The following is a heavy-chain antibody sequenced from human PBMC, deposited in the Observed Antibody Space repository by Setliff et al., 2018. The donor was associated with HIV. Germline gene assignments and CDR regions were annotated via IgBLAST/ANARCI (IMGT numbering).Heavy chain of an antibody. V-gene: IGHV4-31*03. J-gene: IGHJ4*02. CDR2: IHYSGST. Sequence: LSLTCTVSGDSISSGSYYWSWIRQHPGKGLEWIGYIHYSGSTHYNPSLDSRLTISVDTSQNRFSLKLSSVTAADTAVYFCARAHHDFWSGYCPFGYWGQGTLVTVSS. CDR1: GDSISSGSYY. CDR3: ARAHHDFWSGYCPFGY. D-gene: IGHD3-3*01.